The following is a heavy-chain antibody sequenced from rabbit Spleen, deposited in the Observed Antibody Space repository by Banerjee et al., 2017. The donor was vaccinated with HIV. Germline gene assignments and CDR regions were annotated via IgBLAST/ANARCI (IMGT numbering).Heavy chain of an antibody. Sequence: QSLEESGGDLVKPGASLTLTCTASGFSFSSGYDMSWVRQAPGKGLEWIASIGVGSGNTYYASWAKGRFTISKTSSTTVTLQMTSLTAADTATYFCARDPAYDANSDINFWGQGTLVTVS. CDR2: IGVGSGNT. D-gene: IGHD8-1*01. CDR3: ARDPAYDANSDINF. CDR1: GFSFSSGYD. J-gene: IGHJ6*01. V-gene: IGHV1S40*01.